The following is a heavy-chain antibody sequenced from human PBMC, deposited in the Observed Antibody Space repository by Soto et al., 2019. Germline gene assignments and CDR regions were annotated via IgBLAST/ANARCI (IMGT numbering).Heavy chain of an antibody. Sequence: QVQLQESGPGLMQPSQTLSLTCTVSGGSIGSGGYWWSWIRQHPGRGLEWIGFVSYTGNTQYNPSLKSRVNISVDTSPKQFSLKLSSVTAADTAVYYCARGTLVWGQGTLVTVSS. CDR2: VSYTGNT. D-gene: IGHD2-2*01. V-gene: IGHV4-31*03. CDR1: GGSIGSGGYW. J-gene: IGHJ4*02. CDR3: ARGTLV.